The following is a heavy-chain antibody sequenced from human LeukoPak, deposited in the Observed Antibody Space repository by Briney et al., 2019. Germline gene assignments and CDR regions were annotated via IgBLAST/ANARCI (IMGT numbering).Heavy chain of an antibody. Sequence: PSETLSLTCAVYGGSFSGYYWSWIRQPPGKGLEWIGEINHSGSTNYNPSLKSRVTISVDTSKNQFSLKLSSVTAADTAVYYCARRASLSLAPSTTVTTGGIDYWGQGTLVTVSS. CDR2: INHSGST. CDR3: ARRASLSLAPSTTVTTGGIDY. J-gene: IGHJ4*02. CDR1: GGSFSGYY. D-gene: IGHD4-17*01. V-gene: IGHV4-34*01.